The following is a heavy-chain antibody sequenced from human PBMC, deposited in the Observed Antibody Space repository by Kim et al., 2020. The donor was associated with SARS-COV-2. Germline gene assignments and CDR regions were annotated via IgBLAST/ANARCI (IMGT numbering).Heavy chain of an antibody. D-gene: IGHD6-13*01. CDR2: IWYDGSNK. CDR1: GFTFSSYG. CDR3: ARVWGDGSSWYGRDYYYYGMDV. Sequence: GGSLRLSCAASGFTFSSYGMHWVRQAPGKGLEWVAVIWYDGSNKYYADSVKGRFTISRDNSKNTLYLQMNSLRAEDTAVYYCARVWGDGSSWYGRDYYYYGMDVWGQGTTVTVSS. V-gene: IGHV3-33*01. J-gene: IGHJ6*02.